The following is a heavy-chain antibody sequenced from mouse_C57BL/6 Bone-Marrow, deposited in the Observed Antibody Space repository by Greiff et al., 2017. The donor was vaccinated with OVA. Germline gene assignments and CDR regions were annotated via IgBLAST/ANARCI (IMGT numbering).Heavy chain of an antibody. CDR3: TRDSSGVFDD. J-gene: IGHJ2*01. CDR2: IRNKDNGYTT. Sequence: DVMLVESGGGLVQPGGSLSLSCAASGFTFTDYYMSWVRQSPGKALEWLGFIRNKDNGYTTEYSASVKGRFTISRNNSQSILYLQMNALGAEDSANYYCTRDSSGVFDDWGQGTTLTVSS. CDR1: GFTFTDYY. V-gene: IGHV7-3*01. D-gene: IGHD3-2*02.